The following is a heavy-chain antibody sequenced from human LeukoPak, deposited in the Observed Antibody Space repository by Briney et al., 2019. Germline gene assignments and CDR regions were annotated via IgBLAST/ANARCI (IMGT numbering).Heavy chain of an antibody. CDR1: GGSIRSGAYY. V-gene: IGHV4-31*03. CDR3: TRVAPTPNWLDP. CDR2: IYYSGTT. J-gene: IGHJ5*02. Sequence: SQTLSLTCTVPGGSIRSGAYYWTWIRQHPGKGLEWIGYIYYSGTTYYNPSLKSRVTMSVDTSKNQFSLKLSSVTAADTAIYYCTRVAPTPNWLDPWGQGTLVTVSS.